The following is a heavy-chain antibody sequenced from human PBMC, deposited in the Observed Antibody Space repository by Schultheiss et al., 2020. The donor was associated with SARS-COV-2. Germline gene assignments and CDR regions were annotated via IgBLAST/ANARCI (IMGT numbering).Heavy chain of an antibody. CDR2: IWYDGSNK. Sequence: GGSLRLSCAAPGFTFSSYGMHWVRQAPGKGLEWVAVIWYDGSNKYYADSVKGRFTISRDNSKNTLYLQMNSLRAEDTAVYYCAKDSSGWFSDGWPYYFDYWGQGTLVTVSS. CDR1: GFTFSSYG. D-gene: IGHD6-19*01. V-gene: IGHV3-30*02. J-gene: IGHJ4*02. CDR3: AKDSSGWFSDGWPYYFDY.